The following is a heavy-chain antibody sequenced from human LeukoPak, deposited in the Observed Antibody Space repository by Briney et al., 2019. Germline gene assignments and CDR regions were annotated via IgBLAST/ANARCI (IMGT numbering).Heavy chain of an antibody. CDR1: GGTFSSYA. D-gene: IGHD5-18*01. Sequence: SVKVSCKASGGTFSSYAISWVRQAPGQGLEWMGGIIPIFGTANYAQKFQGRVTITADESTSTAYMELSSLRSEDTAVYYCARVFVDTAMVYRAFDIWGQGTMVTVSS. CDR2: IIPIFGTA. CDR3: ARVFVDTAMVYRAFDI. J-gene: IGHJ3*02. V-gene: IGHV1-69*13.